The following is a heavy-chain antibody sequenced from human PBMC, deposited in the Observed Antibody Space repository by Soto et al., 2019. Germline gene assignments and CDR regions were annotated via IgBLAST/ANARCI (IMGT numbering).Heavy chain of an antibody. CDR1: GGSFSGYY. V-gene: IGHV4-34*01. CDR3: ARGPADFWSGYYFGFYY. CDR2: INHSGST. Sequence: QVQLQQWGAGLLKPSETLSLTCAVYGGSFSGYYWSWIRQPPGKGLEWIGEINHSGSTNYNPSLKRRVTISVDTSKNQFSLKLSSVTAADTAVYYCARGPADFWSGYYFGFYYWGQGTLVTVSS. D-gene: IGHD3-3*01. J-gene: IGHJ4*02.